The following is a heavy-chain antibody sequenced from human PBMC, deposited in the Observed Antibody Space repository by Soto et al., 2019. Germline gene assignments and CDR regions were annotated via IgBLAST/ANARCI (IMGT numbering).Heavy chain of an antibody. Sequence: EEQLVESGGGLVKPGGSLRLSCAASGFIFRTYSMSWVRQAPGKGLEWVSSISSSGTYIFYTDSVKGRFTISRDNAKNSLYLQMNSLRAEDTAVYYCARDRARTTNAFDFWGKGTLVTVSS. J-gene: IGHJ3*01. CDR3: ARDRARTTNAFDF. D-gene: IGHD3-10*01. V-gene: IGHV3-21*01. CDR1: GFIFRTYS. CDR2: ISSSGTYI.